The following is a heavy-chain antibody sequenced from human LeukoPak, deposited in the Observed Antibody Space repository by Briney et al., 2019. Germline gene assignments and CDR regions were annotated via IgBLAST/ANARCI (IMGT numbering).Heavy chain of an antibody. J-gene: IGHJ4*02. D-gene: IGHD3-22*01. CDR3: ARDQYYYDSSGYSEHFDY. CDR1: GFTFSSYW. Sequence: GGSLRLSCAASGFTFSSYWMHWVRQAPGKGLVWVSRINSDGSSTSYADSVKGRFTISRDNAKNTLYLQMNSLRAEDTAVYYCARDQYYYDSSGYSEHFDYWGQGTLVTVSS. CDR2: INSDGSST. V-gene: IGHV3-74*01.